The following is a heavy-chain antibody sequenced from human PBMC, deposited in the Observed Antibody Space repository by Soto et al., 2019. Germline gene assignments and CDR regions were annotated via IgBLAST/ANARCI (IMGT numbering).Heavy chain of an antibody. CDR1: GFSFSDYS. D-gene: IGHD6-6*01. V-gene: IGHV3-48*02. CDR3: ARDLEYSSSWYYYYGLDV. Sequence: SCAASGFSFSDYSMNWVRQAPGKGLEWLSYISRSGSLNYYADSVKGRFTISRDNAKNSLYLEMNSVRDEDKAMYYCARDLEYSSSWYYYYGLDVWGHGTTVTVSS. CDR2: ISRSGSLN. J-gene: IGHJ6*02.